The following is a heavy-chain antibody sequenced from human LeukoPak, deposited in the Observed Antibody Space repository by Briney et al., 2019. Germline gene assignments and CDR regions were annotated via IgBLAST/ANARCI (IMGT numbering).Heavy chain of an antibody. CDR3: ARLGYSSSWYVFDY. CDR2: IYYSGSA. J-gene: IGHJ4*02. D-gene: IGHD6-13*01. CDR1: GGSISSYY. V-gene: IGHV4-59*01. Sequence: PSETLSLTCTVSGGSISSYYWSWLRQPPGKGPEWIGYIYYSGSAIYNPSLKSRVTISVDTSKSQFSLNLSSVTAADTAVYYCARLGYSSSWYVFDYWGQGTLVTVSS.